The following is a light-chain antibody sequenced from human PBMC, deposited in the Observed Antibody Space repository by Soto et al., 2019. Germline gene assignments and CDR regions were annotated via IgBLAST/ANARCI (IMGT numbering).Light chain of an antibody. J-gene: IGKJ5*01. CDR1: QSVSSN. CDR3: QSGA. Sequence: EIVMTQSPATLSVSPGERATLSCRASQSVSSNLAWYQQKPGQAPRLLIYGASTRATGIPARFSGSGSGTEFTLTLSSLQSEDFAVYYCQSGAFGQGTRLEIK. V-gene: IGKV3-15*01. CDR2: GAS.